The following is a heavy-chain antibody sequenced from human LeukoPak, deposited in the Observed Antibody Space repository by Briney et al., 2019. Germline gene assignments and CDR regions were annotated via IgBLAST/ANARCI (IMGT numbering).Heavy chain of an antibody. CDR2: INPSGGST. V-gene: IGHV1-46*01. J-gene: IGHJ5*02. CDR1: GYTFTSYY. Sequence: ASVKVSCKASGYTFTSYYMHWVRQAPGQGLEWMGIINPSGGSTSCAQKFQGRVTMTRDMSTSTVYMELSSLRSEDTAVYYCARVYYYGSGSHNWFDPWGQGTLVTVSS. CDR3: ARVYYYGSGSHNWFDP. D-gene: IGHD3-10*01.